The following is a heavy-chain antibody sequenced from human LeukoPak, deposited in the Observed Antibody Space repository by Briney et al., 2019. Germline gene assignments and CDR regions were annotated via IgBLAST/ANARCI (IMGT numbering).Heavy chain of an antibody. CDR3: ARDRLGIDY. J-gene: IGHJ4*02. CDR1: GFTFSSYW. Sequence: GGSLRLSCAASGFTFSSYWMSWVRQAPGKGLEWVTNIKQVGSEKYYVDSVKGRFTISRDNAKNSLYLQINSLRAEDTAVYYCARDRLGIDYWGQGTLVTVSS. V-gene: IGHV3-7*01. D-gene: IGHD7-27*01. CDR2: IKQVGSEK.